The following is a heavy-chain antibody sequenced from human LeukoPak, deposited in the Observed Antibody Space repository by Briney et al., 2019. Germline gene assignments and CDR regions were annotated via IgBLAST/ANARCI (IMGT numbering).Heavy chain of an antibody. CDR3: VREILYCSGGSCYRGPFDN. CDR2: IFHRGGT. V-gene: IGHV4-30-4*01. Sequence: SETLSLTCTVSNDSISSGDYYWNWIRQPPGKGLEWIGYIFHRGGTSYNLSLKSRILFSVDTSQNQFSLKLNSVTAADTAVYYCVREILYCSGGSCYRGPFDNWGQGTLVTVSA. D-gene: IGHD2-15*01. CDR1: NDSISSGDYY. J-gene: IGHJ4*02.